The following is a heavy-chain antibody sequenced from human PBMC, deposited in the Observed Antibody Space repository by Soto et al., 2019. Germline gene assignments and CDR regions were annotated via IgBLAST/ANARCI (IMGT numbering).Heavy chain of an antibody. V-gene: IGHV3-48*01. J-gene: IGHJ4*02. CDR2: ISSSSGTI. Sequence: PGGSLRLSCAASGFTFSSYSMNWVRQAPGKGLEWVSYISSSSGTIYYANSVKGRFTISRDNSKNTLYLQMDSLTPEDTAVYYCAKDDLDVKGGSRTVGTGPVGDFWGRGTLVTVSS. CDR3: AKDDLDVKGGSRTVGTGPVGDF. CDR1: GFTFSSYS. D-gene: IGHD1-26*01.